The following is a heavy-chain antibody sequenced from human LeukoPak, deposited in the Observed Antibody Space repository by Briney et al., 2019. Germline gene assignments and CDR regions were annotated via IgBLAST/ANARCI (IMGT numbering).Heavy chain of an antibody. D-gene: IGHD6-19*01. CDR3: ARGSGWPYYHYGMDV. CDR2: IRYDGSNK. V-gene: IGHV3-30*02. J-gene: IGHJ6*02. CDR1: GFTFSSDG. Sequence: PGGSLRLSCAASGFTFSSDGMHWVRQAPGKGLEWGAFIRYDGSNKYYADSVKGRFTISRDNSKNTLYLQMNSLRAEGTAVYYCARGSGWPYYHYGMDVWGQGTTVTVSS.